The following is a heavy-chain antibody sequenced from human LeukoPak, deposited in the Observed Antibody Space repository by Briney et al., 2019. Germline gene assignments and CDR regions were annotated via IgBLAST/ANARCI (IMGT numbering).Heavy chain of an antibody. D-gene: IGHD2-15*01. Sequence: SVKVSCKASGGTFSNYTISWVRQAPGQGLEWMGRIIPILGIANYAQKFQGRVTITADKSTSTAYMELSSLRSEDTAVYYCARQYCSGGSCYHIPLDYWGQGTLVTVSS. CDR2: IIPILGIA. J-gene: IGHJ4*02. V-gene: IGHV1-69*02. CDR3: ARQYCSGGSCYHIPLDY. CDR1: GGTFSNYT.